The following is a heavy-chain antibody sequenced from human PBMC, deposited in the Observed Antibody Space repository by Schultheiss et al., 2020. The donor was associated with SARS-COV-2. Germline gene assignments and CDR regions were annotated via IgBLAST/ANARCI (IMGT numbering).Heavy chain of an antibody. CDR2: IYYSGST. CDR1: GGSISSGGYY. CDR3: ATDYKDYGSSWTTK. J-gene: IGHJ4*02. D-gene: IGHD4-17*01. V-gene: IGHV4-31*03. Sequence: TLSLTCTVSGGSISSGGYYWSWIRQHPGKGLEWIGYIYYSGSTYYNPSLKSRVTISVDTSKNQFSLKLSSVTAADTAVYYCATDYKDYGSSWTTKWGQGTLVTVSS.